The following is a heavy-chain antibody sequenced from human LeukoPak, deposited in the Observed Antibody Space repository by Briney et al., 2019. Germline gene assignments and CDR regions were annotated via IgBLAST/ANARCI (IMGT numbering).Heavy chain of an antibody. Sequence: SETLSLTCTVSGGSISSYYWSWIRQPAGKGLEWIGRIYTSGSTNYNPSLKSRVTMSVDTSKNQFSLKLSSVTAADTAVYHCARDSDILTGPNWFDPWGQGTLVTVSS. CDR1: GGSISSYY. CDR3: ARDSDILTGPNWFDP. J-gene: IGHJ5*02. V-gene: IGHV4-4*07. D-gene: IGHD3-9*01. CDR2: IYTSGST.